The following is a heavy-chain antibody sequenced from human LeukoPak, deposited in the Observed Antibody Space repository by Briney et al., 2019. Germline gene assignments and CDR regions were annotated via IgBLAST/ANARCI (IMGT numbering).Heavy chain of an antibody. CDR1: GYTFTGYY. V-gene: IGHV1-2*02. CDR3: ARESSSWVLPYDAFDI. CDR2: INPNSGGT. J-gene: IGHJ3*02. Sequence: ASVKVSCKASGYTFTGYYMHWVRQAPGQGLEWMGWINPNSGGTNYAQKFQGRVTMTRDTSISTAYMELSRLRSDDTAVYYCARESSSWVLPYDAFDIWGQGTMVTVSS. D-gene: IGHD6-13*01.